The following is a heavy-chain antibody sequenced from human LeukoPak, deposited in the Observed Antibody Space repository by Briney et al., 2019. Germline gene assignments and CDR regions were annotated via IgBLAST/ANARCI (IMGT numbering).Heavy chain of an antibody. Sequence: ASVKVSCKASGGTFSSYGISWVRQAPGQGLECMGGIIPSFGTANYAQKFRGKVTITADEPTSTAYMGLSSMRSEDKAVYYCAILSKGGYYYGSGFDYWGQGTLVTVSS. J-gene: IGHJ4*02. CDR2: IIPSFGTA. CDR1: GGTFSSYG. V-gene: IGHV1-69*01. D-gene: IGHD3-10*01. CDR3: AILSKGGYYYGSGFDY.